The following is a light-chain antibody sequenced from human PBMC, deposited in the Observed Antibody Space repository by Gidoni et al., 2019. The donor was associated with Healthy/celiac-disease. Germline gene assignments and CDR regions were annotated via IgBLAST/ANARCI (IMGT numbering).Light chain of an antibody. J-gene: IGKJ1*01. Sequence: DIQMTQSPSTLSASVGDRVTITCRASQSISSWLAWYQQKPGKAPKLLIYKASSLESGVPSRFSGSGSGTEFTLTISSLQPDDFATYYCQQYNSYPPRTFGQGTKVEIK. V-gene: IGKV1-5*03. CDR2: KAS. CDR3: QQYNSYPPRT. CDR1: QSISSW.